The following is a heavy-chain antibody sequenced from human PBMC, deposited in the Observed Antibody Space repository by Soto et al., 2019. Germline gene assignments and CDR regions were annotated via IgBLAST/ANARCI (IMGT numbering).Heavy chain of an antibody. J-gene: IGHJ4*02. CDR1: GGSISSSIYY. CDR3: ARVGKSSSWYFDY. D-gene: IGHD6-13*01. V-gene: IGHV4-61*01. Sequence: PSETLSLTCTVSGGSISSSIYYWSWIRQPPGKGLEWIGYIYYSGNTNYNPSLKSRVTISVDTSKSQFSLKLSSVTAADTAVYYCARVGKSSSWYFDYWGQGTLVTVSS. CDR2: IYYSGNT.